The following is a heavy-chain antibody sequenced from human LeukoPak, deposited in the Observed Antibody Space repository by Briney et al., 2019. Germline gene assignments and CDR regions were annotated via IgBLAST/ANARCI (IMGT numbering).Heavy chain of an antibody. Sequence: ASVKLSFNPSGYTFTAYYTYWERQAPGQGIEWVGRITPNTGGTNYAQKFQGRVTMTRDTSTSTAYMELNRLTSDDTAVYYCARGPLLAGLYCSGTSCYPFFDFWGQGTLVTVSS. CDR2: ITPNTGGT. V-gene: IGHV1-2*02. D-gene: IGHD2-2*01. J-gene: IGHJ4*02. CDR1: GYTFTAYY. CDR3: ARGPLLAGLYCSGTSCYPFFDF.